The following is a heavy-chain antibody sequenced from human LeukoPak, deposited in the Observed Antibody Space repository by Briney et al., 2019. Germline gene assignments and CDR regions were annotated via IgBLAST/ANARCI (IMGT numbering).Heavy chain of an antibody. CDR2: IYSGGST. J-gene: IGHJ4*02. Sequence: GGSLRLSCAASGFTVSSNYMSWVRQAPGKGLEWVSVIYSGGSTYYADSVKGRFTISRDDSKNTLYLQMNSLRAEDTAVYYCARDALPYSNYVDYWGQGTLFTVSS. D-gene: IGHD4-11*01. CDR1: GFTVSSNY. CDR3: ARDALPYSNYVDY. V-gene: IGHV3-53*05.